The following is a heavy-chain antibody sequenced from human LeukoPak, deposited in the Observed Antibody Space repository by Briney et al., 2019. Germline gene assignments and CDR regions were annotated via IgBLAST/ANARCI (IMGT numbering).Heavy chain of an antibody. J-gene: IGHJ4*02. CDR1: GGTFSSYA. Sequence: ASVKVSCKASGGTFSSYAISWVRQAPGQGLEWMGWIDTNTGNPTYAQGFIGRFVFSLDTSVTTAYLQISSLKAEDTAVYYCARGYDTTGYFSYWGQGTPVAVSS. CDR2: IDTNTGNP. CDR3: ARGYDTTGYFSY. D-gene: IGHD3-22*01. V-gene: IGHV7-4-1*02.